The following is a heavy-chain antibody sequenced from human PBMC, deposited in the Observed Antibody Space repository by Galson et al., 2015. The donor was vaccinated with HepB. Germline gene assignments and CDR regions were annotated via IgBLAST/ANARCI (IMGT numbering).Heavy chain of an antibody. CDR2: IFWGDDK. J-gene: IGHJ4*02. CDR1: GFSPSTTGVG. D-gene: IGHD6-13*01. CDR3: AHRLTYNTNWFTFDY. Sequence: PSPGKTTQTPTLTCPFSGFSPSTTGVGVGRVRQPPGRALEWLSVIFWGDDKRYSPSLKTRLTITKDTSKNQVVLTLTNLDPVDTATYYCAHRLTYNTNWFTFDYWGQGAPLTVSS. V-gene: IGHV2-5*02.